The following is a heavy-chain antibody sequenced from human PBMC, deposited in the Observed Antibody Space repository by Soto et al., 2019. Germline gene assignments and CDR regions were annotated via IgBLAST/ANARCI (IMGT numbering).Heavy chain of an antibody. V-gene: IGHV4-30-4*08. Sequence: PSETLSLTCTVSGGSISSGSYYWTWIRQQQGKGLEWIGYIYYSGSTYYNPSLKSRVTISVDTSKNQFSLKLSSVTAADTAVYYCARVGGFGATTIDYWGQGTLVTVS. CDR3: ARVGGFGATTIDY. CDR2: IYYSGST. CDR1: GGSISSGSYY. J-gene: IGHJ4*02. D-gene: IGHD3-10*01.